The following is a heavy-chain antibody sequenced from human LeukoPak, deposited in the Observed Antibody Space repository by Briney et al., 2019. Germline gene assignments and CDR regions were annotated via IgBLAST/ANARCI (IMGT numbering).Heavy chain of an antibody. CDR1: GGSISSGGYY. J-gene: IGHJ4*02. CDR3: ARGAYGDYGDY. D-gene: IGHD4-17*01. V-gene: IGHV4-31*03. CDR2: IYYSGST. Sequence: SETLSLTCTVSGGSISSGGYYWSWIRQHPGTGLEWIGYIYYSGSTYYNPSLKSRVTISVDTSKNQFSLKLSSVTAADTAVYYCARGAYGDYGDYWGQGTLVTVSS.